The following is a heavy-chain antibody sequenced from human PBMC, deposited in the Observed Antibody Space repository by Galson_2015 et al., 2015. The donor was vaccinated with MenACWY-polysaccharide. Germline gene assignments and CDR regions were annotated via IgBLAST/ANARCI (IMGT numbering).Heavy chain of an antibody. CDR2: IRCSGTNT. CDR1: GFTFSSYA. D-gene: IGHD3-3*01. Sequence: SLRLSCAASGFTFSSYAMHWVRQAPGKGLEWVSAIRCSGTNTYYADSVKGRFTISRDNSKNTLYLQMNSLRAEDTAVYYCAKETTDLWSVAGCFDYWGQGTLVTVSS. J-gene: IGHJ4*02. V-gene: IGHV3-23*01. CDR3: AKETTDLWSVAGCFDY.